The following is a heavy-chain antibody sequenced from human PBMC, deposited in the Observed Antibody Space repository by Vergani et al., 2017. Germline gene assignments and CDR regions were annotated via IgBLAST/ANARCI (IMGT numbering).Heavy chain of an antibody. CDR3: ARDYCSSTSCYYAFDI. CDR2: ISSSGSTI. Sequence: EVQLVESGGGLVQPGGSLRLSCAASGFTFSSYGMHWVRQAPGKGLEWVSYISSSGSTIYYADSVKGRFTISRDNAKNSLYLQMNSLRAEDTAVYYCARDYCSSTSCYYAFDIWGQGTMVTVSS. J-gene: IGHJ3*02. CDR1: GFTFSSYG. D-gene: IGHD2-2*01. V-gene: IGHV3-48*04.